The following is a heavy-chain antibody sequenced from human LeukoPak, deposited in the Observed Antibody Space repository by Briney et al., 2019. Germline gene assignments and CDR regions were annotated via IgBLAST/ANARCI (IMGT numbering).Heavy chain of an antibody. J-gene: IGHJ5*02. CDR2: ISAYNGDT. CDR1: GYRFRSYG. Sequence: ASVKVSCKASGYRFRSYGISWVRQAPGQGLEWMGWISAYNGDTNYGQRLQGRVTMTTDTSTSTAFMELSSLRSEDTAVYYCARSLLTIFGVVITNNNWFDPWGQGTLVTVSS. V-gene: IGHV1-18*01. CDR3: ARSLLTIFGVVITNNNWFDP. D-gene: IGHD3-3*01.